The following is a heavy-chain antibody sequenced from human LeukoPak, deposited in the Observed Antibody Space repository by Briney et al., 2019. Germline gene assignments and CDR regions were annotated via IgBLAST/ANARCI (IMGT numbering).Heavy chain of an antibody. CDR3: ARHLGYGDYVYYFDY. CDR2: IYPGDSDT. D-gene: IGHD4-17*01. J-gene: IGHJ4*02. CDR1: GYSFTSYW. Sequence: GESLKISFKGSGYSFTSYWIGWVRQMPGKGLEWVGIIYPGDSDTRYSPSFQGQVTISADKSISTAYLQWSSLKASDTAMYYCARHLGYGDYVYYFDYWGQGTLVTVSS. V-gene: IGHV5-51*01.